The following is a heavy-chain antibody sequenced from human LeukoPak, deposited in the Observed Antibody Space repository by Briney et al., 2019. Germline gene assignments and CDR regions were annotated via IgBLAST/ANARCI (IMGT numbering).Heavy chain of an antibody. V-gene: IGHV3-30*18. J-gene: IGHJ4*02. Sequence: GRSLRLSCAASGFTFSSYGMHWVRQAPGKGLEWVAVISYDGSNKYYADSVKGRFTISRGNSKNTLYLQMNSLRAEDTAVYYCANGQWLDYWGQGTLVTVSS. D-gene: IGHD3-22*01. CDR3: ANGQWLDY. CDR1: GFTFSSYG. CDR2: ISYDGSNK.